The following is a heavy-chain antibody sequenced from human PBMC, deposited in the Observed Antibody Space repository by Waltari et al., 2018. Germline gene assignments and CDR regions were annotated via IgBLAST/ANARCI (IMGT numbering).Heavy chain of an antibody. CDR3: ARGEDGVEWLFSPFDY. Sequence: EVQLLESGGGLVQPGGSLRLSCAASGFTFSSYAMTWVRQAPGKGLGWVLAISGSGGSTYYADSVEGRFTISRDNSKNTLYLQMNSLRAEDTAVYYCARGEDGVEWLFSPFDYWGQGTLVTVSS. CDR1: GFTFSSYA. V-gene: IGHV3-23*01. D-gene: IGHD3-3*01. J-gene: IGHJ4*02. CDR2: ISGSGGST.